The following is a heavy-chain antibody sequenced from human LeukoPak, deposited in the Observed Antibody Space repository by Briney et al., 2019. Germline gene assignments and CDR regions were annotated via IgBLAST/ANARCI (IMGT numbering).Heavy chain of an antibody. CDR2: INPNSGGT. D-gene: IGHD3-10*01. CDR1: GYTFTGYY. J-gene: IGHJ4*02. CDR3: AGPYYYGSGSPFDY. Sequence: ASVTVSCKASGYTFTGYYMHWVRPAPGQGLEWMGWINPNSGGTNYAQKFQGRVTMTRDTSISTAHMELSRLTSDDTAVYYCAGPYYYGSGSPFDYWGQGTLVTVSA. V-gene: IGHV1-2*02.